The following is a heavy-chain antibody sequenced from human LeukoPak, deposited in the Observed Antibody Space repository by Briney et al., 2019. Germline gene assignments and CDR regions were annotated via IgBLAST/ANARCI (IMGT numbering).Heavy chain of an antibody. Sequence: GGSLRLSCAASGFTFSRYAVSWVRQTPGKGLEWASGISGIDGATYYADSVKGRFTISRDNSKNMVFLQMNSLTAEDTAIYYCARDRGNVVRGANGLDVWGQGTTVTASS. CDR2: ISGIDGAT. CDR1: GFTFSRYA. D-gene: IGHD3-10*01. V-gene: IGHV3-23*01. CDR3: ARDRGNVVRGANGLDV. J-gene: IGHJ6*02.